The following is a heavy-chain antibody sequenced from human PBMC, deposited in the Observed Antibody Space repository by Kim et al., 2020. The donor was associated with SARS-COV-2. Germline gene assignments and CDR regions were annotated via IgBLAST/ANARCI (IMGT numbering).Heavy chain of an antibody. V-gene: IGHV3-33*01. J-gene: IGHJ4*02. CDR2: IWYDGSNK. CDR1: GFTFSSYG. Sequence: GGSLRLSCAASGFTFSSYGMHWVRQALGKGLEWVAVIWYDGSNKYYADSVKGRFTISRDNSKNTLYLQMNSLRAEDTAVYYCARDNSLLWFGAPGYWGQGTLVTVSS. D-gene: IGHD3-10*01. CDR3: ARDNSLLWFGAPGY.